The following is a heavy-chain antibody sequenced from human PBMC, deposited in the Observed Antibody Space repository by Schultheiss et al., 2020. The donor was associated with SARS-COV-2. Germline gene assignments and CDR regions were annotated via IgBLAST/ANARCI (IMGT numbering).Heavy chain of an antibody. CDR1: GGTFSSYA. CDR2: IIPIFGTA. D-gene: IGHD6-13*01. J-gene: IGHJ4*02. CDR3: ARGCEIAAAVDY. V-gene: IGHV1-69*13. Sequence: SVKVSCKASGGTFSSYAISWVRQAPGQGLEWMGGIIPIFGTANYAQKFQGRVTITADESTSTAYMELRSLRSDDTAVYYCARGCEIAAAVDYWGQGTLVTVSS.